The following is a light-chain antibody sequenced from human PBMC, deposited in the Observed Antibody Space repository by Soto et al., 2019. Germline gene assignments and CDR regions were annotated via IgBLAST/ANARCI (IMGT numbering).Light chain of an antibody. Sequence: EIVLTQSPGTLSLSPGERATLSCRASQSVSSSYLAWYQQKPGQAPRLLIYGASSRATGIPDRFSGSGSGTDFTLTISRLEPEDFAVYYCQPYGSSPWTFGQGTNVDI. CDR3: QPYGSSPWT. CDR1: QSVSSSY. V-gene: IGKV3-20*01. J-gene: IGKJ1*01. CDR2: GAS.